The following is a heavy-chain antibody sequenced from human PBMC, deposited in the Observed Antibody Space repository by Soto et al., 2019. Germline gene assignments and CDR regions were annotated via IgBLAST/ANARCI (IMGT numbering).Heavy chain of an antibody. CDR3: ARADQEDARSHYYYYGMDV. Sequence: GGSLRLSCAASGFTFSSYAMHWVRQAPGKGLEWVAVISYDGSNKYYADSVKGRFTISRDNSKNTLYLQMNSLRAEDTAVYYCARADQEDARSHYYYYGMDVWGQGTTVTVSS. V-gene: IGHV3-30-3*01. CDR1: GFTFSSYA. CDR2: ISYDGSNK. D-gene: IGHD1-26*01. J-gene: IGHJ6*02.